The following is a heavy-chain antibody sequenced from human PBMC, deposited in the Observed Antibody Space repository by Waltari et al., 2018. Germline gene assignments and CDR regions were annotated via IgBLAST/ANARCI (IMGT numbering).Heavy chain of an antibody. CDR2: VHKSGST. J-gene: IGHJ4*02. D-gene: IGHD4-17*01. Sequence: QVQLQESGPGLVKPSETLSLTCAVSGYSVNSGSYWGWIRQPPGKGLEWIASVHKSGSTYYNSSLKSRVTISVDTSKNEVSLKLSSVTAADTATYYCARVKNEYGDYSGHFDYWGQGTVVTVSS. V-gene: IGHV4-38-2*01. CDR1: GYSVNSGSY. CDR3: ARVKNEYGDYSGHFDY.